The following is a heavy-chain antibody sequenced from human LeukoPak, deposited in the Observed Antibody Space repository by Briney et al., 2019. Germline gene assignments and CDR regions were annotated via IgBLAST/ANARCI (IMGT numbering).Heavy chain of an antibody. Sequence: SETLSLTCTVSGGSISGYYWSWIRQPPGKGLEWIGYIYYSGSTNYNPSLKSRVTISVDTSKNQFSLKLSSVTAADTAVYYCARGPEGGKRDFDYWGQGTLVTVSS. CDR3: ARGPEGGKRDFDY. V-gene: IGHV4-59*12. J-gene: IGHJ4*02. CDR1: GGSISGYY. CDR2: IYYSGST. D-gene: IGHD4-23*01.